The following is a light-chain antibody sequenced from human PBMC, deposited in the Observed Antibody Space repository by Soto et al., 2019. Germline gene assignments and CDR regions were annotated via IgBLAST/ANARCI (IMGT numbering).Light chain of an antibody. J-gene: IGKJ1*01. CDR1: QSVGSN. CDR3: QQRSNWPPWT. Sequence: EKVLTPAPAALSVSPGDRATLSLSASQSVGSNLAWYQQKPGKAPRLLIYDASNRATGIPARFSGSGSGTDFTLTISSLEPEDFAVYYCQQRSNWPPWTFGQGTKV. V-gene: IGKV3-11*01. CDR2: DAS.